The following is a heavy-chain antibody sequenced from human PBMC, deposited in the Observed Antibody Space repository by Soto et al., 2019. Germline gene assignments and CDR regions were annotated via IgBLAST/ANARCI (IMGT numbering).Heavy chain of an antibody. V-gene: IGHV1-69*06. Sequence: GXAVKTSCTAAGSTFISYYSRGGLHAPGQGLEWMGVIIPIFGTANYAQKYQGRVTITADKSTSKAYMELSSLRSENTAVYYCARTYSSSSTPTDFWGQGTMVTVSS. CDR2: IIPIFGTA. D-gene: IGHD6-6*01. CDR3: ARTYSSSSTPTDF. CDR1: GSTFISYY. J-gene: IGHJ3*01.